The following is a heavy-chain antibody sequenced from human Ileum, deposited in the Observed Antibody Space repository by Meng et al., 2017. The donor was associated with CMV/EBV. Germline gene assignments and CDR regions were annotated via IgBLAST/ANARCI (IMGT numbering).Heavy chain of an antibody. D-gene: IGHD3-22*01. V-gene: IGHV6-1*01. Sequence: SQTLSLTCAISGDSASSNSAAWNWIRQSPSRGLEWLGRTYYRSKWYNDYAVSVKSRITINPDTSKNQFSLQLNSVTPEDTAVYYCARGAEYYYDSSGYDAFDIWGQGTMVTVSS. CDR2: TYYRSKWYN. CDR1: GDSASSNSAA. CDR3: ARGAEYYYDSSGYDAFDI. J-gene: IGHJ3*02.